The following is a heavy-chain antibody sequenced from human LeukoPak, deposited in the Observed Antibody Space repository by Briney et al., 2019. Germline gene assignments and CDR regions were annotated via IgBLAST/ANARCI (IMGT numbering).Heavy chain of an antibody. D-gene: IGHD5-12*01. CDR2: ISDYNGNT. Sequence: ASVKVSCKASGYTFSSYGINWVRQAPGQGLEWMAWISDYNGNTNYAQKLQGRVTMTTDTSTSTAYMELRSLRSDDTAVYYCARDDALVATGSFDYWGQGTLVTVSS. J-gene: IGHJ4*02. CDR3: ARDDALVATGSFDY. CDR1: GYTFSSYG. V-gene: IGHV1-18*01.